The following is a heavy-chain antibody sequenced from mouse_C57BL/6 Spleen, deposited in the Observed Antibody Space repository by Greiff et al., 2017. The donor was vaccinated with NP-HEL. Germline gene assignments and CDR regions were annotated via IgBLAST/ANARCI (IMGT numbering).Heavy chain of an antibody. Sequence: VQLQPSGPVLVKPGASVKMSCKASGYTFTDYYMNWVKQSHGKSLEWIGVINPYNGGTSYNQKFKGKATLTVDKSSSTAYMELNSLTSEDSAVYYCARKEGSNFYAMDYWGQGTSVTVSS. CDR1: GYTFTDYY. CDR2: INPYNGGT. CDR3: ARKEGSNFYAMDY. J-gene: IGHJ4*01. D-gene: IGHD2-5*01. V-gene: IGHV1-19*01.